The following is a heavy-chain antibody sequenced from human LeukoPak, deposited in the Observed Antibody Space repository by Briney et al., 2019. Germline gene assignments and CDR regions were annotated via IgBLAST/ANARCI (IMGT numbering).Heavy chain of an antibody. V-gene: IGHV4-59*08. CDR2: IYDGRDT. CDR1: GASTSRRY. Sequence: SETLSLTCSASGASTSRRYWSWIRQSPGRTLEWIGHIYDGRDTKYNPSLTSRVTISVDTSRNQFSLSLTSVTAADTAIYYCAQTTGWPGFDFWGTGALVTVSS. J-gene: IGHJ4*02. CDR3: AQTTGWPGFDF. D-gene: IGHD6-19*01.